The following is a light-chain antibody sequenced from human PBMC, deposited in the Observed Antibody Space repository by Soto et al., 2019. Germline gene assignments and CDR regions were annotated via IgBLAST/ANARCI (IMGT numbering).Light chain of an antibody. CDR1: QTISSW. CDR3: QQSYSTLIT. V-gene: IGKV1-5*03. CDR2: KAS. Sequence: DIQMTQSPSTLSGSVGDMFTVTCRASQTISSWLAWYQQKPGKAPKLLIYKASTLKSGVPSRFSGSGSGTDFTLTISSLQPEDFATYYCQQSYSTLITSGQGTRLEI. J-gene: IGKJ5*01.